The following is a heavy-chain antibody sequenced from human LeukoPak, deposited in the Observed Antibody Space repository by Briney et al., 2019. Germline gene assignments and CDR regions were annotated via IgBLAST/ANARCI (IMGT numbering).Heavy chain of an antibody. CDR2: IYSGGST. Sequence: GGSLRLSCAASGFTVSSNYMSWVRQAPGKGLEWVSVIYSGGSTYYADSVKGRFTISGDSSKNTLYLQMNSLRAEDTAVYYCARGQPRGPPYYGMDVWGQGTTVTVSS. V-gene: IGHV3-53*01. J-gene: IGHJ6*02. CDR3: ARGQPRGPPYYGMDV. CDR1: GFTVSSNY.